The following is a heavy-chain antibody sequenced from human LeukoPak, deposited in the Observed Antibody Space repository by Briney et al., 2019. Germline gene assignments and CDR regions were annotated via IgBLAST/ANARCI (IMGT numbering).Heavy chain of an antibody. D-gene: IGHD3-16*01. J-gene: IGHJ3*01. CDR3: ARELVSGAYTFDV. CDR2: ISNSGATV. Sequence: GGSLRLSCAASGFPFSSLGLNWVRQAPGKGLEWVSHISNSGATVYYADSVRGRFTFSRDNAKNSLYLQMNSLRAEDTAVYYCARELVSGAYTFDVWGQGTMVTVSS. CDR1: GFPFSSLG. V-gene: IGHV3-48*03.